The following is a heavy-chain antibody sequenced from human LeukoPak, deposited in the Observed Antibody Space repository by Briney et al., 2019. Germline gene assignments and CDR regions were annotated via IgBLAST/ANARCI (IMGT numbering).Heavy chain of an antibody. Sequence: ASVKVSCKASGYTFTSYGISWVRQAPGQGLEWMGWISAYNGNTNYAQKLQGRVTMTTDTSTSTAYMELRSLRSDDTAVYYCAREYSGYDPAPIQYGFDPWGQGTLVTVSS. CDR1: GYTFTSYG. CDR2: ISAYNGNT. J-gene: IGHJ5*02. V-gene: IGHV1-18*01. CDR3: AREYSGYDPAPIQYGFDP. D-gene: IGHD5-12*01.